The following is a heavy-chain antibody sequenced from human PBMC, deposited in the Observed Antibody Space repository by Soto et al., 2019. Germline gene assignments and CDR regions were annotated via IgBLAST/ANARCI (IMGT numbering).Heavy chain of an antibody. CDR3: ARDKDVWASYRYPHYYYYGMDV. V-gene: IGHV1-18*01. J-gene: IGHJ6*02. D-gene: IGHD3-16*02. Sequence: ASVKVSCKAFGYTFTSYGISWVRQAPGQGLEWMGWISAYNGNTNYAQKLQGRVTMTTDTSTSTAYMELRSLRSDDTAVYYCARDKDVWASYRYPHYYYYGMDVWGQGTTVTVSS. CDR1: GYTFTSYG. CDR2: ISAYNGNT.